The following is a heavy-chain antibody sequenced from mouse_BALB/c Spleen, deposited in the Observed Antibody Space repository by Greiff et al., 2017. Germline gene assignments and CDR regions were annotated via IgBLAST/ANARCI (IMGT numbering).Heavy chain of an antibody. CDR2: ISYSGST. D-gene: IGHD2-3*01. Sequence: EVKLMESGPGLVKPSQSLSLTCTVTGYSITSDYAWNWIRQFPGNKLEWMGYISYSGSTSYNPSLKSRISITRDTSKNQFFLQLNSVTTEDTATYYCARSRWLLPFDYWGQGTTLTVSS. CDR1: GYSITSDYA. CDR3: ARSRWLLPFDY. V-gene: IGHV3-2*02. J-gene: IGHJ2*01.